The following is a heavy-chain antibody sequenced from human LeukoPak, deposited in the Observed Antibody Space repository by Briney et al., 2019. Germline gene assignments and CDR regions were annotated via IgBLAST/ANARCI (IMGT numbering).Heavy chain of an antibody. Sequence: ASVKVSCKASGYTFTGYHMHWMRQAPGQGLEWMGRINPNTGGTDYAQKFQGRVTMTRDTSISTAYMDLSRLRSDDTAVYYCARDYCSSTSCFFDYGGQGTLVTVSS. CDR3: ARDYCSSTSCFFDY. J-gene: IGHJ4*02. D-gene: IGHD2-2*01. CDR1: GYTFTGYH. CDR2: INPNTGGT. V-gene: IGHV1-2*06.